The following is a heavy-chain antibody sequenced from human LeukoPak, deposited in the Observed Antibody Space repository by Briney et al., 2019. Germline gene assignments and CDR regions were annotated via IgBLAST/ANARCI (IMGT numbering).Heavy chain of an antibody. Sequence: KTSETLSLTCTVSGGSISSYYWSWIRQPPGKGLEWIGYIYYSGSTNYNPSLKSRVTISVDTSKSQFSLKLSSVTAADTAVYYCARDRPSYGLDYWGQGTLVTVSS. CDR2: IYYSGST. CDR3: ARDRPSYGLDY. CDR1: GGSISSYY. D-gene: IGHD5-18*01. V-gene: IGHV4-59*01. J-gene: IGHJ4*02.